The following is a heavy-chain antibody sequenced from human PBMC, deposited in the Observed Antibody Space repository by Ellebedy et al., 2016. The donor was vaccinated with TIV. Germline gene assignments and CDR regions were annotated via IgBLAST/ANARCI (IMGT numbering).Heavy chain of an antibody. CDR1: GFTFSNYW. Sequence: GESLKISCAASGFTFSNYWMSWVRQAPGKGLEWVANIKQDGSEKYYVDSVEGRFAISRDNAKNSMYLKMNSLRDEDTAVYYCARDQWLGRAYYFDYWGQGTLLTVSS. D-gene: IGHD6-19*01. V-gene: IGHV3-7*01. CDR2: IKQDGSEK. J-gene: IGHJ4*02. CDR3: ARDQWLGRAYYFDY.